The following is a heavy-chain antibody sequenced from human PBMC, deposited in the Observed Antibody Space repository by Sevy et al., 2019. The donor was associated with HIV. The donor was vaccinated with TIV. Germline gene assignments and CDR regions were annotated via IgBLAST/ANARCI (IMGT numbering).Heavy chain of an antibody. D-gene: IGHD2-2*01. Sequence: GGSLRLSCTASGFTFTSYAMSWVRQAPGKGLEWVSSISGTHGTPYYADSVKGRFTISRDNSKNTLYLQMSSLRAEDTAVYYCAKSEWGNIGFCTRSSCYPSDYWGQGTLVTVSS. J-gene: IGHJ4*02. V-gene: IGHV3-23*01. CDR1: GFTFTSYA. CDR3: AKSEWGNIGFCTRSSCYPSDY. CDR2: ISGTHGTP.